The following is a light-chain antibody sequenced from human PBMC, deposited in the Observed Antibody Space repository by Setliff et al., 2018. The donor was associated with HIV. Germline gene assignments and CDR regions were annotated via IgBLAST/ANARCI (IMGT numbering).Light chain of an antibody. CDR1: SSDVGGSNY. V-gene: IGLV2-14*01. CDR2: EVS. CDR3: SSYTFSSTTYV. Sequence: QFVLTQPASVSGSPGQSITISCTGTSSDVGGSNYVSWYQQHPGKAPKLMIYEVSNRPSWVSNRFSGSKSGNTASLTISGLQAEDEADYYCSSYTFSSTTYVFGTGTKVTVL. J-gene: IGLJ1*01.